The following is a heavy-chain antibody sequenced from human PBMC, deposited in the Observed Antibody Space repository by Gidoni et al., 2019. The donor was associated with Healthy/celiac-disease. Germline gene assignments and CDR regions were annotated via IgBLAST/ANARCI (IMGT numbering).Heavy chain of an antibody. D-gene: IGHD7-27*01. V-gene: IGHV5-51*01. CDR1: GYSFTSYW. CDR2: IYPGDSDT. CDR3: ARVANWGSAEYYYYYGMDV. Sequence: EVQLVQSGAEVKKPGESLKISCKGSGYSFTSYWIGWVRQMPGKGLEWMGIIYPGDSDTRYSPSFQGQVTISADKSISTAYLQWSSLKASDTAMYYCARVANWGSAEYYYYYGMDVWGQGTTVTVSS. J-gene: IGHJ6*02.